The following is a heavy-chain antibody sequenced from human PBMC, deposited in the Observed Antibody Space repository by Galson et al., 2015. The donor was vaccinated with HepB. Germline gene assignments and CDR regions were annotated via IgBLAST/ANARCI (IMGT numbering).Heavy chain of an antibody. D-gene: IGHD7-27*01. Sequence: QVQLQESGPGLVKPSETLSLTCTVSGGSISSYYWSWIRQPPGKGLEWIGYIYYSGSTNYNPSLKSRVTISVDTSKNQFSLRLSSVTAADTAVYYCARDDNGGGYWFDPWGQGTLVTVSS. CDR1: GGSISSYY. J-gene: IGHJ5*02. CDR2: IYYSGST. CDR3: ARDDNGGGYWFDP. V-gene: IGHV4-59*12.